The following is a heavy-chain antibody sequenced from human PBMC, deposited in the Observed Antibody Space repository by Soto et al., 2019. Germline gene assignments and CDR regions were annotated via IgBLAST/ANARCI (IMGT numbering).Heavy chain of an antibody. CDR3: ANLDY. Sequence: QVQLVESGGGVVQPGRSLRLSCAASGFSFSSYGMHWVRQAPGKGLEWVAVISYDGSNKYYADSVKGRFTISRDNSKNTMYLQMNSLRADDTAVYHCANLDYWGQGTLVIVSS. CDR2: ISYDGSNK. V-gene: IGHV3-30*18. J-gene: IGHJ4*02. CDR1: GFSFSSYG.